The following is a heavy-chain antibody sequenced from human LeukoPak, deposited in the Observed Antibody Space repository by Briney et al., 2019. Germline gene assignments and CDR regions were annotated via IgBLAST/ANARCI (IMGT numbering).Heavy chain of an antibody. D-gene: IGHD3-22*01. V-gene: IGHV4-39*01. CDR2: IYYSGST. Sequence: SETLSLTCTVSGGSIRSSYYYWGWIRQPPGKGLEWIGSIYYSGSTYYNPSLKSRVTISVDTSKNQFSLKLSSVTAADTAVYYCARRGYDSSGYYYAYWGQGTLVTVSS. CDR3: ARRGYDSSGYYYAY. CDR1: GGSIRSSYYY. J-gene: IGHJ4*02.